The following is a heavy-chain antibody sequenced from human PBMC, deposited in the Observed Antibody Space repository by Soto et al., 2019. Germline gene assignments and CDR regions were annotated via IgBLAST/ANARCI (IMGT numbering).Heavy chain of an antibody. V-gene: IGHV1-2*02. CDR3: ARERHYSSPFRGMDV. Sequence: ASVKVSCKASGYTFTGYYMHWVRQAPGQGLEWMGWINPNSGGTNYAQKFQGRVTMTRDTSISTAYMELSRLRSDDTAVYYCARERHYSSPFRGMDVWGQGTTVTV. CDR2: INPNSGGT. D-gene: IGHD6-13*01. J-gene: IGHJ6*02. CDR1: GYTFTGYY.